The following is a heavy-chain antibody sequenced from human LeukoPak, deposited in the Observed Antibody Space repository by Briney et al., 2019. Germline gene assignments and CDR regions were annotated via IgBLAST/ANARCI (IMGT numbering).Heavy chain of an antibody. CDR2: ISGSGGST. V-gene: IGHV3-23*01. J-gene: IGHJ4*02. CDR1: GFTFSSYA. D-gene: IGHD6-13*01. Sequence: GGSLRLSCAASGFTFSSYAMSWVRQALGKGLEWVSAISGSGGSTYYADSVKGRFTISRDNSKNTLYLQMNSLRAEDTAVYYCARDREQLVLDYWGQGTLVTVSS. CDR3: ARDREQLVLDY.